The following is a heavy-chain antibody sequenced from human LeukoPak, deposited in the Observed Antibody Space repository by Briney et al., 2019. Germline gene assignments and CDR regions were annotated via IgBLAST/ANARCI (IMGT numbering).Heavy chain of an antibody. CDR2: INHSGST. V-gene: IGHV4-34*01. Sequence: SETLSLTCAVYGVSFSGYYWSWIRQPPGKGLEWIGEINHSGSTNYNPSLKSRVTISVDTSKNQFSLKLTSVTAADTAVYYCARQYSSSSEAYFDYWGQGTLVTVSS. J-gene: IGHJ4*02. D-gene: IGHD6-6*01. CDR1: GVSFSGYY. CDR3: ARQYSSSSEAYFDY.